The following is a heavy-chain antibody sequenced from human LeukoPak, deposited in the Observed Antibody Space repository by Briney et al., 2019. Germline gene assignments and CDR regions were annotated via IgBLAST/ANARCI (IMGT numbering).Heavy chain of an antibody. CDR1: GFTFNNFS. CDR3: AKGWETSGYYNGFDC. CDR2: ISGNSDNT. D-gene: IGHD3-3*01. Sequence: GGSLRLSCTASGFTFNNFSMSWVRQAPGKGLEWVSSISGNSDNTYYAASVKGRFTISRDNTKNTMYLQMSSLRAEDTAVFYCAKGWETSGYYNGFDCWGQGTLVTVSS. J-gene: IGHJ4*02. V-gene: IGHV3-23*01.